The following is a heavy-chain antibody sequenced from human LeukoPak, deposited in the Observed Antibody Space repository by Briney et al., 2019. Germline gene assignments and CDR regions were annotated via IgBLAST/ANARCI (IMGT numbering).Heavy chain of an antibody. V-gene: IGHV4-34*01. CDR3: ARAAGFMGV. Sequence: SETLSLTCAVHGGSLSDYYWGCIRQSPGKGLEWIGEINHSGTTNYNPSLKSRVTISLDTSNNQFSLKLSSVTAADTAMYYCARAAGFMGVWGKGTTVTVSS. J-gene: IGHJ6*04. CDR2: INHSGTT. CDR1: GGSLSDYY.